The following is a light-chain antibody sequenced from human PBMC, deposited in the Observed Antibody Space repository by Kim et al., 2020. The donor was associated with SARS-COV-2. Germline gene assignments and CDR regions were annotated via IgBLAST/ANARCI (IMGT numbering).Light chain of an antibody. J-gene: IGKJ4*01. V-gene: IGKV1-13*02. CDR1: QGISSA. CDR2: DAS. Sequence: ASVGDRVTITCLASQGISSALAWYQQKPGKALKLLIYDASSLESGVPSRFSGSGSGTDFTLTISSLQPEDFATYYCQQFNSYPLTFGGGTKVDIK. CDR3: QQFNSYPLT.